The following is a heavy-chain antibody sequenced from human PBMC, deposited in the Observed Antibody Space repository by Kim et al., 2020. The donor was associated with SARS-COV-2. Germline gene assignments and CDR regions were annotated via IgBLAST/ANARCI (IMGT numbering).Heavy chain of an antibody. Sequence: VKGRFTISRDNAKNSLYLQMNSLRAEDTAVYYCARDFPILWFGEKNWFDPWGQGTLVTVSS. CDR3: ARDFPILWFGEKNWFDP. V-gene: IGHV3-48*03. J-gene: IGHJ5*02. D-gene: IGHD3-10*01.